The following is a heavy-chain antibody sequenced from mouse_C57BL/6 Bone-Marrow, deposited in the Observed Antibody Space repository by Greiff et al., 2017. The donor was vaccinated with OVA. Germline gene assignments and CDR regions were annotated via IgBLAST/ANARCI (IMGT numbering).Heavy chain of an antibody. CDR3: ARQPWFAY. Sequence: DVKLVESGGGLVQPGGSLKLSCAASGFTFSDYYMYWVRQTPEKRLEWVAYISNGGGSTYYPDTVKGRFTISRDNAKNTLYLQMSRLKSEDTAMYYCARQPWFAYWGQGTLVTVSA. CDR1: GFTFSDYY. J-gene: IGHJ3*01. V-gene: IGHV5-12*01. CDR2: ISNGGGST.